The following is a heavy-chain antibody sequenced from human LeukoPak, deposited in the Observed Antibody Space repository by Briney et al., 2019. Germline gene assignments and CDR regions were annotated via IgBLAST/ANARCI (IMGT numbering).Heavy chain of an antibody. V-gene: IGHV4-59*01. J-gene: IGHJ6*04. CDR2: IYYSWST. D-gene: IGHD6-6*01. CDR3: ARYDSSSSGGHGMEV. CDR1: GGSISSYY. Sequence: SETLSLTCTVSGGSISSYYWSWIRQPPGKGLEWIGYIYYSWSTNYNPSLKSRVTIYVDTSKNQFSLKLSSVTAADRAVYYCARYDSSSSGGHGMEVWGKGPTVTVSS.